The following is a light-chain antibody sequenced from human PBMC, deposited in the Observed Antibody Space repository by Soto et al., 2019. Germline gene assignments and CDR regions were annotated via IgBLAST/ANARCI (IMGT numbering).Light chain of an antibody. V-gene: IGKV3-20*01. Sequence: EIVLTQSPGTLSLSPGERATLSCRASQRITNNFLAWFQQKPGLAPRLLIHGASTRASGVPDRFSGGVSGSDLVLTISRLEPEDFAVYYCQQDGRSPFSFGQGTKLQI. CDR2: GAS. J-gene: IGKJ2*01. CDR3: QQDGRSPFS. CDR1: QRITNNF.